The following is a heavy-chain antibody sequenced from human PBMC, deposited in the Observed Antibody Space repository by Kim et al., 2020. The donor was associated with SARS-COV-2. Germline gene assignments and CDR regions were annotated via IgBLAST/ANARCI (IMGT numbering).Heavy chain of an antibody. CDR3: ASQNDYGDYPNWFDP. V-gene: IGHV1-18*01. Sequence: ASVKVSCKASGYTFTSYGISWVRQAPGQGLEWMGWISAYNGNTNYAQKLQGRVTMTTDTSTSTAYMELRSLRSDDTAVYYCASQNDYGDYPNWFDPWGQGTLVTVSS. CDR2: ISAYNGNT. CDR1: GYTFTSYG. J-gene: IGHJ5*02. D-gene: IGHD4-17*01.